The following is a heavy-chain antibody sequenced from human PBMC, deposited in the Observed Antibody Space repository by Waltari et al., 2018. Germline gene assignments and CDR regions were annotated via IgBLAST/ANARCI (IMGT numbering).Heavy chain of an antibody. D-gene: IGHD2-8*01. CDR2: ISAYNGNT. J-gene: IGHJ6*02. CDR3: ARDRVADGYYYGMDV. CDR1: GYTFTSYG. V-gene: IGHV1-18*01. Sequence: QVQLVQSGAEVKKPGASVKVSCKASGYTFTSYGISWVRQAPGQGLEWMGWISAYNGNTNYAQMLQGRVTMTTDTSTSAAYMELRSLKSDDTAVYYCARDRVADGYYYGMDVWGQGTTVTVSS.